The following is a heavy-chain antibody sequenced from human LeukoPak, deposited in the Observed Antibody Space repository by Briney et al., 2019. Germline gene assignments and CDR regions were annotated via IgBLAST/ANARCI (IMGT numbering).Heavy chain of an antibody. V-gene: IGHV1-46*01. Sequence: ASVKVSCKASGYTFTSYYMHWVRQAPGQGLEWMGIINPSGGSTSYAQKFQGRVTMTRDTSTSTVYMELSSLRSEDTAVYCCARDDYVWGSYSYYYYGMDVWGQGTTVTVSS. J-gene: IGHJ6*02. CDR1: GYTFTSYY. D-gene: IGHD3-16*01. CDR3: ARDDYVWGSYSYYYYGMDV. CDR2: INPSGGST.